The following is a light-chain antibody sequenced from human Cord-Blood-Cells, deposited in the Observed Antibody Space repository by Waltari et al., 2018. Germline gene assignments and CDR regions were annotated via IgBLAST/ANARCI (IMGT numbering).Light chain of an antibody. Sequence: SALTQPASVSGSPGQSITLSCPGTSSAVGGYNYVSWYQPHPGKAPKLMIYDVSNRPSGVSNRFSGSKSGNTASLTISGLQAEDEADYYCSSYTSSSTYVFGTGTKVTVL. CDR1: SSAVGGYNY. CDR2: DVS. J-gene: IGLJ1*01. V-gene: IGLV2-14*01. CDR3: SSYTSSSTYV.